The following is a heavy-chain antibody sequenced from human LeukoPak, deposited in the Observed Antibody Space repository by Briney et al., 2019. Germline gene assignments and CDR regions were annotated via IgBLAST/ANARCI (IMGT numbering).Heavy chain of an antibody. J-gene: IGHJ4*02. Sequence: GGSLRLSCAASGFTFSSYGMHWVRQAPGKGLEWVAVISYDGSNKYYADSVKGRFTISRDNSKNTLYLQMNSLRAEDTAAYYCAKDGDGSADYWGQGTLATVSS. V-gene: IGHV3-30*18. D-gene: IGHD3-10*01. CDR3: AKDGDGSADY. CDR2: ISYDGSNK. CDR1: GFTFSSYG.